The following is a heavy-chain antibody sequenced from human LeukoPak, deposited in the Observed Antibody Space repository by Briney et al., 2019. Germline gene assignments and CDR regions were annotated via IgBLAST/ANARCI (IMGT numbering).Heavy chain of an antibody. Sequence: SETLSLTCTVSGGSISSYYWSWIRQPPGKGLEWIGYIYYSGSTNYNPSLKSRVTISLDTSKSQFSLKLTSVTAADTAVYYCARAPIPYDRSRTDYRFDPWGQGTLVTVAS. CDR1: GGSISSYY. CDR2: IYYSGST. CDR3: ARAPIPYDRSRTDYRFDP. D-gene: IGHD3-16*01. J-gene: IGHJ5*02. V-gene: IGHV4-59*01.